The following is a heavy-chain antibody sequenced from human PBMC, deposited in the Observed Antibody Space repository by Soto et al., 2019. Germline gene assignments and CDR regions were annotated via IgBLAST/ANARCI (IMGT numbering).Heavy chain of an antibody. CDR1: GYTFTSYY. CDR3: ARGIAAAGTYSYYFDY. Sequence: ASVKVSCKASGYTFTSYYMHWVRQAPGQGLEWMGIINPSGGSTSYAQKFQGRVTMTRDTSTSTVYMELSSLRSEDTAVYYCARGIAAAGTYSYYFDYWGQGTLVTVSS. CDR2: INPSGGST. D-gene: IGHD6-13*01. J-gene: IGHJ4*02. V-gene: IGHV1-46*01.